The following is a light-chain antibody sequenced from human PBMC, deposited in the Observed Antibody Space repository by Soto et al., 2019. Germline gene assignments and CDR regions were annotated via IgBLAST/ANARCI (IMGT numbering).Light chain of an antibody. CDR1: SSTIGSNY. CDR3: AAWDDSVSGLV. V-gene: IGLV1-47*01. Sequence: QSVLNQPPSATGTPGQRVTISCSGSSSTIGSNYVYWYQQLPGTAPKLLIYRNNQRPSGVPDRFSGSNSGTSASLAISGLRSEDEADYYCAAWDDSVSGLVFGGGTQLPVL. J-gene: IGLJ2*01. CDR2: RNN.